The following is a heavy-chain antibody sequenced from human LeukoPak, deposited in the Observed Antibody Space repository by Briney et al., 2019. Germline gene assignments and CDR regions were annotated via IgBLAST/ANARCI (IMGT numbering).Heavy chain of an antibody. Sequence: PGGSLRLSCGASGFTFKNDAMDWVRQAPGKGLEWVSAISGSGGRTYYADSVKGRFTISRDNSKDTLYLQMNSLRAEDTAVYYCAKTPSYYDSSGYFDYWGQGTLVTVSS. CDR3: AKTPSYYDSSGYFDY. CDR1: GFTFKNDA. CDR2: ISGSGGRT. J-gene: IGHJ4*02. V-gene: IGHV3-23*01. D-gene: IGHD3-22*01.